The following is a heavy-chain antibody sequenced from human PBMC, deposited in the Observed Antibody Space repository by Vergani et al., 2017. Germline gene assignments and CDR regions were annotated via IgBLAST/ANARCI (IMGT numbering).Heavy chain of an antibody. V-gene: IGHV1-58*01. CDR3: ALKSGSYYGGDY. CDR2: IVVGSGNT. CDR1: GFTFTSSA. J-gene: IGHJ4*02. D-gene: IGHD1-26*01. Sequence: VSCKASGFTFTSSAVQWVRQARGQRLEWIGWIVVGSGNTNYAQKFQERVTITRDMSTSTAYMELSSLRSEDTAVYYCALKSGSYYGGDYWGQGTLVTVSS.